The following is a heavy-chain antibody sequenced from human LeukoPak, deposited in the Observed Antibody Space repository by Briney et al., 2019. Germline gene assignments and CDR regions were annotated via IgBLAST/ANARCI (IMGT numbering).Heavy chain of an antibody. CDR3: ARGRGSGSYYDNGNWFDP. J-gene: IGHJ5*02. CDR1: GYSFTSYW. V-gene: IGHV5-51*01. D-gene: IGHD3-10*01. CDR2: IYPGDSDT. Sequence: GESLKISCKGSGYSFTSYWIGWVRQMPGKGLEWMGIIYPGDSDTRYSPSFQGQVTISADKSISTAYLQWSSLKASDTAMYYCARGRGSGSYYDNGNWFDPWGQGTLVTVSS.